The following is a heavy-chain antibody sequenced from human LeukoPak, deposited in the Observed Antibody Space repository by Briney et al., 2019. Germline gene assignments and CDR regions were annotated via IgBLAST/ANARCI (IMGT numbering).Heavy chain of an antibody. V-gene: IGHV3-74*01. Sequence: GGSLRLSCAASGFIFSSYWMHWVRQAPGKGLVWVSRINSDGSSTSYADSVKGRSTISRDNAKNTLYLQMNSLRAEDTAVYYCARRVVVPAAPYYFDYWGQGTLVTVSS. D-gene: IGHD2-2*01. CDR2: INSDGSST. J-gene: IGHJ4*02. CDR3: ARRVVVPAAPYYFDY. CDR1: GFIFSSYW.